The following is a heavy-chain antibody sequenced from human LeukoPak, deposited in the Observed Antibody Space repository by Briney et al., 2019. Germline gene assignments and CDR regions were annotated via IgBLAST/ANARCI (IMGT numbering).Heavy chain of an antibody. CDR1: GFTFSSYG. CDR2: IWYDGSNK. CDR3: ARDLTYYDFWSGYPGTPYYYYYYGMDV. Sequence: GGSLRLSCAASGFTFSSYGMHWVRQAPGKGLEWVAVIWYDGSNKYYADSVKGRFTISRDNSKNTLYLQMNSLRAEDTAVYYCARDLTYYDFWSGYPGTPYYYYYYGMDVWGQGTTVTVSS. D-gene: IGHD3-3*01. V-gene: IGHV3-33*01. J-gene: IGHJ6*02.